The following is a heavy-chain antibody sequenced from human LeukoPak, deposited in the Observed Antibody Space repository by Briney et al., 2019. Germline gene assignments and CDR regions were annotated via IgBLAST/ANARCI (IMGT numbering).Heavy chain of an antibody. D-gene: IGHD2-15*01. V-gene: IGHV4-30-2*01. J-gene: IGHJ6*03. CDR3: ARGYSGYYYMDV. Sequence: SETLSLTCTVSGGSISSGGYYWSWIRQPPGKGLEWIGYIYHSGSTYYNPSLKSRVTISVDTSKNQFSLKLSSVTAADTAVYYCARGYSGYYYMDVWGKGTTVTVSS. CDR1: GGSISSGGYY. CDR2: IYHSGST.